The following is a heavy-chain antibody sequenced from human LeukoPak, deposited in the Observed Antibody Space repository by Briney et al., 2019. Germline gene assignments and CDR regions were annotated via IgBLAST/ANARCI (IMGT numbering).Heavy chain of an antibody. J-gene: IGHJ6*02. CDR2: IIPILGIA. CDR1: GGTFSSYA. V-gene: IGHV1-69*04. CDR3: ARVSRIDYGMDV. D-gene: IGHD2/OR15-2a*01. Sequence: GPPVKASCKASGGTFSSYAISWVLQAPGQGLEWMGRIIPILGIANYAQKFQGRVTITADKSTSTAYMELSSLRSEDTAVYYCARVSRIDYGMDVWGQGTTVTVSS.